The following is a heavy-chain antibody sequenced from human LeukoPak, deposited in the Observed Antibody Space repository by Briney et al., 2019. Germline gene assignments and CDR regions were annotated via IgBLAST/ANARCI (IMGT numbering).Heavy chain of an antibody. CDR2: LCCGGST. CDR1: GGSIRRYY. Sequence: SETLSLLCTVSGGSIRRYYGSWLRQPRGKGREGIGYLCCGGSTHNSPSIKSRVTISVDTSKNQFSLKLSSVTAADTAVYYCARERASYYYYYGMDVWGQGTTVTVSS. V-gene: IGHV4-59*13. CDR3: ARERASYYYYYGMDV. J-gene: IGHJ6*02. D-gene: IGHD2-2*01.